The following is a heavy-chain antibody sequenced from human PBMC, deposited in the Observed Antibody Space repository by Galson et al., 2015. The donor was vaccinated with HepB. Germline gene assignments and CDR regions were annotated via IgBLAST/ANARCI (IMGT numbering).Heavy chain of an antibody. D-gene: IGHD2-2*01. CDR1: GFTFSNAW. CDR3: TSLIVVVPAAKGGY. Sequence: SLRLSCAASGFTFSNAWMNWVRQAPGKGLEWVGRIKSKTDGGTTDYAAPVKGRFTISRDDSKNTLYLQMNSLKTEDTAVYYRTSLIVVVPAAKGGYWGQGTLVTVSS. CDR2: IKSKTDGGTT. V-gene: IGHV3-15*07. J-gene: IGHJ4*02.